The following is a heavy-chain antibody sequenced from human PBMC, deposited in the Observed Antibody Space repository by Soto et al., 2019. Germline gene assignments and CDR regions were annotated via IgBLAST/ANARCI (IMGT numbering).Heavy chain of an antibody. CDR2: IYYTGST. J-gene: IGHJ4*02. CDR1: CDSMSGYY. CDR3: ARITRSPNSGYFDY. V-gene: IGHV4-59*01. D-gene: IGHD7-27*01. Sequence: SETLSLTCTVSCDSMSGYYWTWFRQPPGKGLEWIGYIYYTGSTKYNPSLKSRVTVSLDTSKNQFSLILNSLTAADTAVYYCARITRSPNSGYFDYWGQGALVTVSS.